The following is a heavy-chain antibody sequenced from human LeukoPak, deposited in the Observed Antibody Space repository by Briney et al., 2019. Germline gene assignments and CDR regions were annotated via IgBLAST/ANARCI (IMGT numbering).Heavy chain of an antibody. J-gene: IGHJ4*02. Sequence: TSQTLSLTCAISGDSVSTNSVVWNWIRQSPSRGLEWLGRTYYRSKWYNDYAVSVKSRITINPDTSKNQISLQLKSVTPEDTAVYYCARELDGYNFKPLDYWGQGTLVTVSS. CDR1: GDSVSTNSVV. V-gene: IGHV6-1*01. CDR3: ARELDGYNFKPLDY. CDR2: TYYRSKWYN. D-gene: IGHD5-24*01.